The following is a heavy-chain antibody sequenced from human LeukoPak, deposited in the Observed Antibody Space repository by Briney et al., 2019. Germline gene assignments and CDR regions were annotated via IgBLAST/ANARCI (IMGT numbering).Heavy chain of an antibody. Sequence: PGGSLRLSCATSGFTFSNYWMSWVRQAPGKGLEWVANIAGDGSERHYVDSVKGRFSFSRDNAKNSLYLQMNSLRAEDTAVYYCARGFLGYVFFDHWGQGTLVTVSS. CDR2: IAGDGSER. V-gene: IGHV3-7*01. CDR1: GFTFSNYW. J-gene: IGHJ4*02. CDR3: ARGFLGYVFFDH. D-gene: IGHD5-12*01.